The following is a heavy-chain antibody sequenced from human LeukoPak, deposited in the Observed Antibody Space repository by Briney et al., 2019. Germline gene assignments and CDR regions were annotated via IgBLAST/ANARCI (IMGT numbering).Heavy chain of an antibody. V-gene: IGHV3-21*01. CDR1: GFTFSSYA. CDR3: ARDPYDRNGYGAFDI. D-gene: IGHD3-22*01. J-gene: IGHJ3*02. CDR2: ISSSSSYI. Sequence: NPGGSLRLSCAASGFTFSSYAMSWVRQAPGKGLEWVSSISSSSSYIYYADSVKGRFTISRDNAKKSLYLQMNSLRAEDTAVYYCARDPYDRNGYGAFDIWGQGTMVTVSS.